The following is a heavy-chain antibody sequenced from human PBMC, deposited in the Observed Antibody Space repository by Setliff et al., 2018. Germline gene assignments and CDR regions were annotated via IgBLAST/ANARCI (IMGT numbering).Heavy chain of an antibody. CDR2: IYHSGST. CDR3: ARHGLQFLEWLSAFDY. V-gene: IGHV4-38-2*01. J-gene: IGHJ4*02. Sequence: SETLSLTCAVSGYSISSGYYWGWIRQPPGKGLEWIGNIYHSGSTYYNPSRKSRVTISVDTSKNQFPLKLTAVTAADTAVYYCARHGLQFLEWLSAFDYWGQGTLVTVSS. D-gene: IGHD3-3*01. CDR1: GYSISSGYY.